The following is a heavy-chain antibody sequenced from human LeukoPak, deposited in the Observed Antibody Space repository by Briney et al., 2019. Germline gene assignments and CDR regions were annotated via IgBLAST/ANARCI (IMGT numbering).Heavy chain of an antibody. Sequence: SVRVSCKASGGTFSSYAISWVRQAPGQGLEWMGRIIPILGIANYAQKFQGRVTITADKSTSTAYMELSSLRSEDTAVYYCARDLEGSGYNWFDPWGQGTLVTVSS. D-gene: IGHD3-3*01. J-gene: IGHJ5*02. CDR2: IIPILGIA. CDR1: GGTFSSYA. CDR3: ARDLEGSGYNWFDP. V-gene: IGHV1-69*04.